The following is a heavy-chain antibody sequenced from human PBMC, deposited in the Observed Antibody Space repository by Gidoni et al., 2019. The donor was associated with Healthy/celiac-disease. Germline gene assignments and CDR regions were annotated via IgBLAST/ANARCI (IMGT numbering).Heavy chain of an antibody. V-gene: IGHV1-18*01. Sequence: QVQLVQSGAEVKKPGASVKVSCKASGYTFTSYGISWVRQAPGQGLEWMGWISAYNGNTNYAQKLQGRVTMTTDTSTSTAYMELRSLRSDDTAVYYCARDHRYDILTGYYYYYYGMDVWGQGTTVTVSS. J-gene: IGHJ6*02. CDR1: GYTFTSYG. CDR3: ARDHRYDILTGYYYYYYGMDV. D-gene: IGHD3-9*01. CDR2: ISAYNGNT.